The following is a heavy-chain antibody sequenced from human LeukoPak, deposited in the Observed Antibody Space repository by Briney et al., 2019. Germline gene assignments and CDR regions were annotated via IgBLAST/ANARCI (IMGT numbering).Heavy chain of an antibody. J-gene: IGHJ4*02. V-gene: IGHV1-69*04. Sequence: SVKVSCKASGGTFSSYAIGWVRQAPGQGLEWMGRIIPILGIANYAQKFQGRVTITADKSTSTAYMELSSLRSEDTAVYYCATWAHCSSTSNSSTCIDYWGQGTLVTVSS. CDR3: ATWAHCSSTSNSSTCIDY. CDR2: IIPILGIA. CDR1: GGTFSSYA. D-gene: IGHD2-2*01.